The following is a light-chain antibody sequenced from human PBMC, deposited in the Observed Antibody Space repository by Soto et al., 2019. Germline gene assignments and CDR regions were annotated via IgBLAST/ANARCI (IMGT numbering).Light chain of an antibody. CDR3: QQYSSSPLT. V-gene: IGKV3-20*01. CDR2: GAS. CDR1: QSVRSSH. J-gene: IGKJ4*01. Sequence: ENVLTQSPGTLSLSPGERATLSCRASQSVRSSHLAWYQQMPGQAPRLLIYGASNRATGIPDRFSGSGSGTDFTLTISRLEPEDFAVYYRQQYSSSPLTFGGRTKVDIK.